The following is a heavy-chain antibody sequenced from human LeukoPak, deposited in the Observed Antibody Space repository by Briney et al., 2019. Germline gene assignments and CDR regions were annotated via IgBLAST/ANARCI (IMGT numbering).Heavy chain of an antibody. Sequence: GSSVKVSCKASGGNFNNNAFNWVRQATGQGLEWMGWMNPNSGNTGYAQKFQGRVTMARNTSISTAYMELSSLRSEDTAVYYCARAGGYCGRISCPYYFDYWGQGSLVAVSS. V-gene: IGHV1-8*02. CDR2: MNPNSGNT. D-gene: IGHD2-15*01. CDR3: ARAGGYCGRISCPYYFDY. J-gene: IGHJ4*02. CDR1: GGNFNNNA.